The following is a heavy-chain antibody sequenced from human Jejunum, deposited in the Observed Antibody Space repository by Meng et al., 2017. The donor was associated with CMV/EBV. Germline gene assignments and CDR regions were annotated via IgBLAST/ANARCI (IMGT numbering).Heavy chain of an antibody. D-gene: IGHD1-26*01. CDR1: GYTFPNYG. CDR2: ISAYNGNT. Sequence: QAQLVPRVGEVKKPGASVKVSCKASGYTFPNYGIPWVRQAPGQGLEWMGWISAYNGNTNYAQTLQGRVTMTTDTSTSTAYMELGSLRSDDTAVYYCARVEVGITSGDYWGQGTLVTVSS. CDR3: ARVEVGITSGDY. J-gene: IGHJ4*02. V-gene: IGHV1-18*01.